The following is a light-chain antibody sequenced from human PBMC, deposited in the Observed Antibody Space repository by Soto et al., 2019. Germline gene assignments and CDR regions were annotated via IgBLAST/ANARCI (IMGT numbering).Light chain of an antibody. CDR3: QQYHSYWT. CDR1: QDIRSR. CDR2: DAS. Sequence: DFQMTQSPSTLSASVGDRVTSTCRGSQDIRSRLAWFQQKPGKAPNLLIYDASSLERGVPQRFSGSGSGTEFTLTISSLQTDAFSTYYCQQYHSYWTFGQGTKVDIK. V-gene: IGKV1-5*01. J-gene: IGKJ1*01.